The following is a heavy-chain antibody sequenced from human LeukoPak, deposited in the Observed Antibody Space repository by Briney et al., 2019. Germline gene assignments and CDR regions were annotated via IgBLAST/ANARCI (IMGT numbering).Heavy chain of an antibody. CDR2: ISHTGST. D-gene: IGHD1-1*01. CDR3: ASVTATTPFDY. CDR1: GGSISSNNW. V-gene: IGHV4-4*02. J-gene: IGHJ4*02. Sequence: SGTLSLTCGVSGGSISSNNWWTWVRQPPGKGLEWIGEISHTGSTNYNPSLESRVTMSVDTSKNLFSLSLSSVTAADTAVYFCASVTATTPFDYWGQGTLVTVSS.